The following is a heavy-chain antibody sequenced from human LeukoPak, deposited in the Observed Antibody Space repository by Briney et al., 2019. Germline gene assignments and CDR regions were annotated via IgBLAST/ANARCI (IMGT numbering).Heavy chain of an antibody. Sequence: SETLSLTCAVYGGSFSGYYWSWIRQPAGKGLEWIGRIYTSGSNNYNPSLKSRVTISVDTSKNQFSLKLSSVTAADTAVYYCARASKWELLGYYYYYMDVWGKGTTVTISS. D-gene: IGHD1-26*01. CDR1: GGSFSGYY. CDR3: ARASKWELLGYYYYYMDV. J-gene: IGHJ6*03. V-gene: IGHV4-59*10. CDR2: IYTSGSN.